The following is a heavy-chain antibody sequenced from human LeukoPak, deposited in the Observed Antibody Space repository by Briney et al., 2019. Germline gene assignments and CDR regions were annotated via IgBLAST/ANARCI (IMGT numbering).Heavy chain of an antibody. Sequence: GGSLRLSCAASGFTFSSYAMSWVRQAPGKVLEWVSAISGSGGSTYYADSVKGRFTISRDNSKNTLYLQMNSLRAEDTAVYYCAKDFIVVVPAATFDYWGQGTLVTVSS. CDR2: ISGSGGST. CDR1: GFTFSSYA. J-gene: IGHJ4*02. CDR3: AKDFIVVVPAATFDY. V-gene: IGHV3-23*01. D-gene: IGHD2-2*01.